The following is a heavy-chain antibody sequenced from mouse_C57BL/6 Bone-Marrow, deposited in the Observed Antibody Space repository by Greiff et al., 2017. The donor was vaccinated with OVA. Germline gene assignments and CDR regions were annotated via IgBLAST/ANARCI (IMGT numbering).Heavy chain of an antibody. D-gene: IGHD4-1*01. Sequence: VQRVESGGGLVKPGGSLKLSCAASGFTFSSYAMSWVRQTPEKRLEWVATISDGGSYTYYPDNVKGRFIISRDNAKNNLYLQMSHLKSEDTAMYYCARNWAWFAYWGQGTLVTVSA. CDR2: ISDGGSYT. V-gene: IGHV5-4*01. CDR1: GFTFSSYA. CDR3: ARNWAWFAY. J-gene: IGHJ3*01.